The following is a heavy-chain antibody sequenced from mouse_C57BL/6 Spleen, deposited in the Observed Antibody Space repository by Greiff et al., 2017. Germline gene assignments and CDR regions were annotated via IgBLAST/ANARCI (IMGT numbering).Heavy chain of an antibody. CDR1: GFTFSDYG. V-gene: IGHV5-17*01. Sequence: EVHLVESGGGLVKPGGSLKLSCAASGFTFSDYGMHWVRQAPEQGLEWVAYISSGSSTIYYADTVKGRVTISRDNAKNTLFLQMTSLRSEDTDMYYCARGCYYGYDYWGQGTTLTVSS. J-gene: IGHJ2*01. D-gene: IGHD1-1*01. CDR2: ISSGSSTI. CDR3: ARGCYYGYDY.